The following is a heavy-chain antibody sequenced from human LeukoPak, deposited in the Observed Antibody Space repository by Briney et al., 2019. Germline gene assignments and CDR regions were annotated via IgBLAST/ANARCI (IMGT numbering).Heavy chain of an antibody. CDR1: GYTFTSYG. D-gene: IGHD4-17*01. Sequence: GASLKVSCKASGYTFTSYGITWVRQAPGKGLEWMGWISPFNGNTNYAQRFQGRVSLTTDTSTNTTYMELKSLRSDDTAVYYCARQGGQLFYYGDTVFPHWGQGTLVTVSS. V-gene: IGHV1-18*01. CDR3: ARQGGQLFYYGDTVFPH. CDR2: ISPFNGNT. J-gene: IGHJ4*02.